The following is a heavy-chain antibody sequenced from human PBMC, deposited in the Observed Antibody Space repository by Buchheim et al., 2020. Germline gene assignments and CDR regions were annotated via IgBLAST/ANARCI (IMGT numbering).Heavy chain of an antibody. CDR3: ARGRRVKGYCSSTSCQYYYYYGMDV. Sequence: VQLLESGGGLVQPGGSLRLSCAASGFTFSTYAMSWIRQPPGKGLEWIGEINHSGSTNYNPSLKSRVTISVDTSKNQFSLKLSSVTAADTAVYYCARGRRVKGYCSSTSCQYYYYYGMDVWGQGTT. CDR2: INHSGST. D-gene: IGHD2-2*01. J-gene: IGHJ6*02. CDR1: GFTFSTYA. V-gene: IGHV4-34*01.